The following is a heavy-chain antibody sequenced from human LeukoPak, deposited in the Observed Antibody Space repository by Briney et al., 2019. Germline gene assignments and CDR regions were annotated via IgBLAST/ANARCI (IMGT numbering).Heavy chain of an antibody. V-gene: IGHV7-4-1*02. CDR3: ARDGGVATFDY. CDR1: GFTFTNYA. CDR2: INTNTGNP. D-gene: IGHD5-12*01. J-gene: IGHJ4*02. Sequence: GASVKVSCKASGFTFTNYALNWVRQAPGQGLGWMGWINTNTGNPTYAQGFTGRFVFSLDTSVTTSYLQISSLKAEDTAVYYCARDGGVATFDYWGQGTLVTVSS.